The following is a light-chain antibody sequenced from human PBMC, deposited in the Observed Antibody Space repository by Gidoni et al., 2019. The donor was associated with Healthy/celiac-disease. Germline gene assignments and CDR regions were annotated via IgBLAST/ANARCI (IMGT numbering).Light chain of an antibody. Sequence: DIVMTQSPDSLAVSLRERATINRKSSQSVLHSSNNKNYLTWYQQKPGQPPKLLIYWASTREFGVPDRFSGSGSGTDFTLTISSLQAEDVAVYYCQQYYSTPLTFXGXTEVGIK. CDR1: QSVLHSSNNKNY. V-gene: IGKV4-1*01. J-gene: IGKJ4*01. CDR3: QQYYSTPLT. CDR2: WAS.